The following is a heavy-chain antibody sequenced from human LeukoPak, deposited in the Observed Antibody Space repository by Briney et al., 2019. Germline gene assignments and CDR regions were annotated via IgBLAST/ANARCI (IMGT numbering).Heavy chain of an antibody. CDR3: AKDTGSFSGGH. D-gene: IGHD1-26*01. CDR2: IHPGSGDA. V-gene: IGHV1-46*01. J-gene: IGHJ4*02. CDR1: GYTFTSYR. Sequence: APVKVSCTASGYTFTSYRVHWVRQAPGQGLEWVGVIHPGSGDAGYAQKFHGRITLTRDTSTTTVYMELNSLGSEDTAVYYCAKDTGSFSGGHWGQGTLVTVSS.